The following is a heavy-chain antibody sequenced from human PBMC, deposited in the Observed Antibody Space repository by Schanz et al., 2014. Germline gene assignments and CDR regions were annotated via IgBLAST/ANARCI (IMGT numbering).Heavy chain of an antibody. J-gene: IGHJ5*02. D-gene: IGHD1-1*01. CDR3: ARGRVLES. V-gene: IGHV3-7*01. CDR2: IKKDGSEK. Sequence: DVQLLESGGGLVQPGGSLRLSCAASGFTFTNYAMSWVRQAPGKGLEWVANIKKDGSEKYYVDSVKGRFTISRDNAKNSLFLQMNSLRPEDTAVYYCARGRVLESWGQGTLXTVSS. CDR1: GFTFTNYA.